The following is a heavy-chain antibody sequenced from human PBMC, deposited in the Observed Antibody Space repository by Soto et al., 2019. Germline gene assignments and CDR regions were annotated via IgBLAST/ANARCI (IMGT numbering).Heavy chain of an antibody. J-gene: IGHJ6*02. CDR1: GGPLISYA. CDR3: ARWRGGTAYYYYYGMDV. Sequence: SVKVASTASGGPLISYAGIWVRQAPGQGLEWMGGIIPIFGTANYAQKFQGRVTITADESTSTAYMELSSLRSEDTAVYYCARWRGGTAYYYYYGMDVWGQGTTVTAS. V-gene: IGHV1-69*01. D-gene: IGHD2-15*01. CDR2: IIPIFGTA.